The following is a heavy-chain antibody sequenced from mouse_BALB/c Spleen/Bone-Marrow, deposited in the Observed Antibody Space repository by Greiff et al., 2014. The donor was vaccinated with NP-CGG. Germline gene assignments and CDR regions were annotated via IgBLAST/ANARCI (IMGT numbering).Heavy chain of an antibody. CDR3: ARHYGYGAMDY. J-gene: IGHJ4*01. D-gene: IGHD1-2*01. CDR1: GFAFSSYD. Sequence: EVQRVESGGGLVKPGGSLKLSCAASGFAFSSYDMSWVRQTPEKRLEWVAYISSGGGSIYYPDTVKGRFTISRDNAKNTLYLQMSSLKSEDTAMYYCARHYGYGAMDYWGQGTSVTVSS. V-gene: IGHV5-12-1*01. CDR2: ISSGGGSI.